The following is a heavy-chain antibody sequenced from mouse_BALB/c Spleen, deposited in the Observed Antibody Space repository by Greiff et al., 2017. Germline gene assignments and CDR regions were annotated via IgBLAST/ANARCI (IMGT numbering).Heavy chain of an antibody. CDR2: IYPGDGDT. CDR1: GYTFTSYN. CDR3: AVGSCYCGSSPYAMDY. V-gene: IGHV1-12*01. Sequence: QVQLKQPGAELVKPGASVKMSCKASGYTFTSYNMHWVKQTPGQGLEWIGAIYPGDGDTSYNQKFKGKATLTADKSSSTAYMQLSSLTSEDSAVYYCAVGSCYCGSSPYAMDYWGQGTSVTVSS. D-gene: IGHD1-1*01. J-gene: IGHJ4*01.